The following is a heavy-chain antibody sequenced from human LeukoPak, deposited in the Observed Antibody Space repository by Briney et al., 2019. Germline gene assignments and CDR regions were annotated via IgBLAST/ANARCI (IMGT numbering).Heavy chain of an antibody. J-gene: IGHJ4*02. CDR2: ISYDGSNK. V-gene: IGHV3-30*03. Sequence: GGSLRLSCAASGFIFSDFGMHWVRQAPGKGLEWVAVISYDGSNKYYADSVKGRFTISRDNSKNTLYLQMNSLRAEDTAVYYCARYCSSTSCRHFDYWGQGTLVTVSS. CDR1: GFIFSDFG. CDR3: ARYCSSTSCRHFDY. D-gene: IGHD2-2*01.